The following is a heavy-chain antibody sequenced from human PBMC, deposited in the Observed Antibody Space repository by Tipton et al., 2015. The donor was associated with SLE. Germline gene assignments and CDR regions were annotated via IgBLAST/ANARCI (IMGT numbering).Heavy chain of an antibody. CDR3: AGLVADPAGAFDI. J-gene: IGHJ3*02. CDR2: INHSGST. V-gene: IGHV4-34*01. D-gene: IGHD2-8*02. Sequence: TLSLTCAVYGGSFSGYYWSWIRQPPGKGLEWIGEINHSGSTYYNPSLKSRVTISVDTSKNQFSLKLSSVTAADTAVYYCAGLVADPAGAFDIWGQGTMVTVSS. CDR1: GGSFSGYY.